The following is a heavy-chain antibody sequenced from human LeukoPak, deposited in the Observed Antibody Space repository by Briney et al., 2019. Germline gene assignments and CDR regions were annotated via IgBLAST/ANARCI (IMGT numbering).Heavy chain of an antibody. J-gene: IGHJ5*02. V-gene: IGHV4-59*08. CDR3: ARHRPGDRRFDP. CDR2: INYSGST. D-gene: IGHD3-16*01. Sequence: SENLSLTCAVSGGSIRNDYWSWIRQPPGKGLEWIAYINYSGSTNYNPSLESRVTISVDTSKNLFSLKFTSVTAADTAVYYCARHRPGDRRFDPWGQGTLLPVFS. CDR1: GGSIRNDY.